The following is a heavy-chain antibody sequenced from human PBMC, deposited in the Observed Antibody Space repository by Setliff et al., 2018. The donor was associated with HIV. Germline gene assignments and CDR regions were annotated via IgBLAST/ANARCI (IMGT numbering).Heavy chain of an antibody. CDR3: ARWVDDNSEGSYYHYMDV. D-gene: IGHD6-25*01. CDR2: MNPNSGNT. CDR1: GYTFTSYD. J-gene: IGHJ6*03. Sequence: GASVKVSCKASGYTFTSYDINWVRQATGQGLEWMGWMNPNSGNTGYAQKFQGRVTMTRNTSISTAYMELSSLRSEDTAVYYCARWVDDNSEGSYYHYMDVWGNGASVTVSS. V-gene: IGHV1-8*01.